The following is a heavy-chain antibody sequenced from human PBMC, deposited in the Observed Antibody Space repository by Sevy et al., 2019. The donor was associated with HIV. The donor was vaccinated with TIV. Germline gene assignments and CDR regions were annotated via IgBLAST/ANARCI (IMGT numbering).Heavy chain of an antibody. V-gene: IGHV3-30*02. CDR1: GFSFSAYG. D-gene: IGHD3-10*01. CDR2: IRYDGSTR. CDR3: VKGLGMVQGALLSDDT. Sequence: GGSLRLSCAASGFSFSAYGMHGVRQAPGKGLEGVTFIRYDGSTRYYADSVKGRFTISRDNLRSTLYLEMNSLRAEDTAVYYCVKGLGMVQGALLSDDTWGQGTMVTVSS. J-gene: IGHJ3*02.